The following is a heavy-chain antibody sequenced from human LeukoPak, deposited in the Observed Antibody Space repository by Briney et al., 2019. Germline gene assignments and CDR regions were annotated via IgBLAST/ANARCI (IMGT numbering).Heavy chain of an antibody. CDR2: ISTNRNSA. CDR1: GFSFSSYA. Sequence: GGSLRLSCAASGFSFSSYAMSWARQAPGKGLDWVSVISTNRNSAFYADSVKGRFTISRDNSKNTLYLQMNSLRVEDTAMYYCAKGPPGVAVAGMDFWGQGTLVTVSS. CDR3: AKGPPGVAVAGMDF. V-gene: IGHV3-23*01. J-gene: IGHJ4*02. D-gene: IGHD6-19*01.